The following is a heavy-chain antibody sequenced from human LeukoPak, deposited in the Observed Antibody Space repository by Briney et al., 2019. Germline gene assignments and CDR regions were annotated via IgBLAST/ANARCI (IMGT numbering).Heavy chain of an antibody. CDR1: EFTFSSYG. V-gene: IGHV3-33*01. D-gene: IGHD6-19*01. J-gene: IGHJ4*02. Sequence: GGSRRLSCAASEFTFSSYGMHWVRQAPGKGLEWVAVIWYDGSNKYYADSVKGRFTISRDNAKNSLYLQMNSLRAEDTAVYYCARDKLAVAGSADYWGQGTLVTVSS. CDR2: IWYDGSNK. CDR3: ARDKLAVAGSADY.